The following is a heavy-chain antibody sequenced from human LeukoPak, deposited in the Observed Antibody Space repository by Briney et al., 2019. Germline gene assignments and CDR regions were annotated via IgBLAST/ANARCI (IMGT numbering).Heavy chain of an antibody. CDR2: ISSSGSTI. J-gene: IGHJ4*02. CDR1: GFTVSINY. CDR3: ARDHYDSSGYFYDY. V-gene: IGHV3-11*04. Sequence: GGSLRLSCAASGFTVSINYMSWVRQAPGKGLEWVSYISSSGSTIYYADSVKGRFTISRDNAKNSLYLQMNSLRAEDTAVYYCARDHYDSSGYFYDYWGQGTLVTVSS. D-gene: IGHD3-22*01.